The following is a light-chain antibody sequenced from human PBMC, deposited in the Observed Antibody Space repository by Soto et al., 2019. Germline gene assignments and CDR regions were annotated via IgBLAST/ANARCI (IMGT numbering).Light chain of an antibody. V-gene: IGKV3-11*01. CDR3: QQYGRSPRT. Sequence: MVLTQSPATLSLSPWERATLSCCASQSVNRYLVWYQQKPGQAPRLLMYDASKRATGIPARFSGSGSGTDFTLTISRLEPEDFAVYCCQQYGRSPRTFGQGTQVDIK. CDR1: QSVNRY. J-gene: IGKJ1*01. CDR2: DAS.